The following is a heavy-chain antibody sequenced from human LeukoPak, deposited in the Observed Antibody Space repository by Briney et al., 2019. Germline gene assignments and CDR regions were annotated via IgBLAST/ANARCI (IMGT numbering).Heavy chain of an antibody. CDR1: GFTFSSYW. V-gene: IGHV3-7*01. D-gene: IGHD3-16*02. CDR3: ARDPTGYVSVGGSYRHPYYFDY. J-gene: IGHJ4*02. CDR2: VNEDGSEK. Sequence: GGSLRLSCAASGFTFSSYWMTWVRQAPGKGLEWVANVNEDGSEKNFVDSVQGRFTISRDNAKNSVYLQMNSLRAEDTAVYYCARDPTGYVSVGGSYRHPYYFDYWGQGTLVTVSS.